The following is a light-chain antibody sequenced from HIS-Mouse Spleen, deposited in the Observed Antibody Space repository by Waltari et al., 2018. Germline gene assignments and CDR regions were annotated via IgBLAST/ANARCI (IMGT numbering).Light chain of an antibody. Sequence: QSALTQPASVSGSPGQSITISCTGTSSDVGSYNLVSWYQQHPGKAPKLKIYEGSKPASGVSNRFSGSKSGNTASLTISGLQAEDEADYYCCSYAGSSTWVFGGGTKLTVL. CDR1: SSDVGSYNL. CDR2: EGS. CDR3: CSYAGSSTWV. J-gene: IGLJ3*02. V-gene: IGLV2-23*01.